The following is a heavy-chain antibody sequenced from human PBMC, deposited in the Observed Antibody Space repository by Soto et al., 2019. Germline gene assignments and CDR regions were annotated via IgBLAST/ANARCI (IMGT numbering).Heavy chain of an antibody. CDR1: GFSLTTSGVG. Sequence: QITLKESGPTLVKPTQTLTLTCTFSGFSLTTSGVGVGWIRQPPGKALEWLALIYWDDDKRYSPSLESRLTITKDTSNNQVVLTMTSMDPVETATYYCALRLPLGKHFDYWGQGTLVTVSS. CDR3: ALRLPLGKHFDY. V-gene: IGHV2-5*02. D-gene: IGHD7-27*01. CDR2: IYWDDDK. J-gene: IGHJ4*02.